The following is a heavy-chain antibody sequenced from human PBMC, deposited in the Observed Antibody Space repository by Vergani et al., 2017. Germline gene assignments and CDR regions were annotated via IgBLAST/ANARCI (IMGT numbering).Heavy chain of an antibody. CDR1: GYSFNSYG. V-gene: IGHV1-18*01. D-gene: IGHD6-13*01. Sequence: QGQLAQSGAEVKKPGASVNVSCKTSGYSFNSYGINWVRQAPGQGLEWLGWISGYDGKTKYVEKLQGRITVTIDTSTNSAYMELSSLRSEDTAVYYCARTVRQQLLYYYYGMDVWGQGTTVTVSS. CDR3: ARTVRQQLLYYYYGMDV. J-gene: IGHJ6*02. CDR2: ISGYDGKT.